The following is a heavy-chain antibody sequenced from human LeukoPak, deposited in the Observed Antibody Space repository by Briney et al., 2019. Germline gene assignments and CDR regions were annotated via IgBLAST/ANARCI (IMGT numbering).Heavy chain of an antibody. J-gene: IGHJ4*02. D-gene: IGHD3-3*01. V-gene: IGHV3-48*01. CDR3: ARTYSLRFLEWLPIYFDY. CDR2: ISSSSSTI. CDR1: GFTFSSYS. Sequence: GGSLRLSCAASGFTFSSYSMNWFRQAPGKGLEWVSYISSSSSTIYYADSVKGRFTISRDNAKNSLYLQMNSLRAEDTAVYYCARTYSLRFLEWLPIYFDYWGQGTLVTVSS.